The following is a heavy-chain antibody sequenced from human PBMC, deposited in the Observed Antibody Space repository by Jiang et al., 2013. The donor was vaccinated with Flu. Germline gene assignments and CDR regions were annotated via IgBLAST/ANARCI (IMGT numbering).Heavy chain of an antibody. CDR3: AKDFAYCGPDCQLETSYALDV. Sequence: VQLVESGGGVVQPGRSLTLSCEASGFIFSDYAIHWVRQVPGKGLEWVAVVWYDGSHTYFADSVKGRFTVSRDNSKKTVHLQMNSLRAEDTGVYYCAKDFAYCGPDCQLETSYALDVWGQGTTVTVSS. V-gene: IGHV3-33*03. CDR1: GFIFSDYA. D-gene: IGHD2-21*02. CDR2: VWYDGSHT. J-gene: IGHJ6*02.